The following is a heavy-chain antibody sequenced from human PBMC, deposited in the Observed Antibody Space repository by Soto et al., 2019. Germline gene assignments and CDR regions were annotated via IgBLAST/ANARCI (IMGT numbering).Heavy chain of an antibody. Sequence: GGSLRLSCAASGFTVCSYGIHWVRQAPGKGLVWVSLIKGDGSTTNYADSVKGRFTISRDNAKNTVYLQMSSLRVEDTGVYCCGRGLRGYYGMDVWGQGTTVTVSS. V-gene: IGHV3-74*01. CDR3: GRGLRGYYGMDV. CDR2: IKGDGSTT. J-gene: IGHJ6*02. CDR1: GFTVCSYG.